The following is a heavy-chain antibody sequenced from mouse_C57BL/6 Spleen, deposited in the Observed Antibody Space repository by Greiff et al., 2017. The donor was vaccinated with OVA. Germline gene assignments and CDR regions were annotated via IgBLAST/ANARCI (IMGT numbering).Heavy chain of an antibody. Sequence: EVKLVESGGGLVKPGGSLKLSCAASGFTFSDYGMHWVRQAPEKGLAWVAYISSGSSTIYYADTVKGRFTISRDNAKNTLFLQMTSLRSEDTAMYYGAIITTVSYYARDYWGQGTSATVSS. CDR2: ISSGSSTI. D-gene: IGHD1-1*01. J-gene: IGHJ4*01. V-gene: IGHV5-17*01. CDR1: GFTFSDYG. CDR3: AIITTVSYYARDY.